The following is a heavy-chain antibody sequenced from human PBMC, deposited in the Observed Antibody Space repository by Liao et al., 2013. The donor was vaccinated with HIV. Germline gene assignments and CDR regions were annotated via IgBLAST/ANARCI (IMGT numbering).Heavy chain of an antibody. CDR3: ARGRWRYSSTWYGSYFQR. D-gene: IGHD6-13*01. V-gene: IGHV4-59*12. CDR2: VSHSGST. CDR1: VAPSVVTT. Sequence: QVQLQESGPGLVKPSETLSSPALSLVAPSVVTTGAGSGSPPGRDWSGLGKVSHSGSTNYNPSLKSRVTISVDTSKNQFSLKLSSVTAADTAVYYCARGRWRYSSTWYGSYFQRWGQGTLVTVSS. J-gene: IGHJ1*01.